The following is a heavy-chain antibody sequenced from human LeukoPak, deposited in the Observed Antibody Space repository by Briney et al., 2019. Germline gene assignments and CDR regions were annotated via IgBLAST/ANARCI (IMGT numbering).Heavy chain of an antibody. D-gene: IGHD5-18*01. CDR3: AREGVFGGYSEFDY. V-gene: IGHV3-64*01. J-gene: IGHJ4*02. CDR2: ISSNGGST. Sequence: GGSLRLSCAASGFTFSSYAMHWVRQAPGKGLEYVSAISSNGGSTYYANPVKGRFTISRDNSKNTLYLQMGSLRAEDMAVYYCAREGVFGGYSEFDYWGQGTLVTVSS. CDR1: GFTFSSYA.